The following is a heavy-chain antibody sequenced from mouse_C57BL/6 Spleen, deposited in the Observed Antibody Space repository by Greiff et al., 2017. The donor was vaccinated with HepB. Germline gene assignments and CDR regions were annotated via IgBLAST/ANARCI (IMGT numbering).Heavy chain of an antibody. Sequence: EVKLVESGGGLVQPKGSLKLSCAASGFSFNTYAMNWVRQAPGKGLEWVARIRSKSNNYATYYTDSVKDRFTISRDDSESMLYLQMNNVKTEETAMYFWVRQRDYDGWNFEVWGTGTTVTVSS. D-gene: IGHD2-4*01. J-gene: IGHJ1*03. CDR3: VRQRDYDGWNFEV. V-gene: IGHV10-1*01. CDR2: IRSKSNNYAT. CDR1: GFSFNTYA.